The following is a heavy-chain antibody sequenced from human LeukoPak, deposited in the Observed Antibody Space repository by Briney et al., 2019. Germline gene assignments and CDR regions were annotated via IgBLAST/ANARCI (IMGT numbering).Heavy chain of an antibody. J-gene: IGHJ6*03. D-gene: IGHD2-15*01. CDR1: GFPFTNYR. Sequence: GGSLRLSCAVSGFPFTNYRMHWFRQAPGKGLEWVSAISGSGGSTYYADSVKGRFTISRDNSKNTLYLQTNSLRAEDTAVYYWAKAWQGGGDYYYMDVWGKGTTVTVSS. CDR3: AKAWQGGGDYYYMDV. V-gene: IGHV3-23*01. CDR2: ISGSGGST.